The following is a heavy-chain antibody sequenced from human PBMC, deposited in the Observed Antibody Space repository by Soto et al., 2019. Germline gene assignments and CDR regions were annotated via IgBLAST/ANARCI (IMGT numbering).Heavy chain of an antibody. Sequence: GGSLRLSCAASGFTFSTYWMSWVRQAPGKGLEWVANIKQDGSEKYYVESVKGRFTISRDNAKNSVYLQMNSLRAEDTAVYFCARDWRYCSSSSCPLAEYFQHWGQGTLVTVSS. CDR1: GFTFSTYW. D-gene: IGHD2-2*01. CDR3: ARDWRYCSSSSCPLAEYFQH. J-gene: IGHJ1*01. CDR2: IKQDGSEK. V-gene: IGHV3-7*03.